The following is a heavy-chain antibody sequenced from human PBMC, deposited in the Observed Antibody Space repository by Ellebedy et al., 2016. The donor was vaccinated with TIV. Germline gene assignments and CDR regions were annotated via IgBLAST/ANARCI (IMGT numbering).Heavy chain of an antibody. V-gene: IGHV4-30-2*01. Sequence: SETLSLTXAVSGGSISSGGYSWSWIRQPPGKGLEWIGYIYHSGSTNYNPSLKSRVTISVDTSKNQFSLKLSSVTAADTAVYYCARVAFRDYYYGMDIWGQGTTVTVSS. CDR1: GGSISSGGYS. J-gene: IGHJ6*02. CDR3: ARVAFRDYYYGMDI. CDR2: IYHSGST.